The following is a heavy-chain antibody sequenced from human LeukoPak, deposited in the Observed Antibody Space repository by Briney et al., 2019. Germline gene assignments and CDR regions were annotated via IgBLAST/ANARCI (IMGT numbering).Heavy chain of an antibody. CDR2: IYYSGST. J-gene: IGHJ4*02. CDR1: RGSISSGGYY. V-gene: IGHV4-31*03. D-gene: IGHD6-13*01. Sequence: SETLSLTCTVSRGSISSGGYYWSWIRQHRGKGLEWIGYIYYSGSTYYNPSLKSRVTISVDTSKNQFSLKLSSVTAADTAVYYCARLLPEYSSSWYDYWGQGTLVTVSS. CDR3: ARLLPEYSSSWYDY.